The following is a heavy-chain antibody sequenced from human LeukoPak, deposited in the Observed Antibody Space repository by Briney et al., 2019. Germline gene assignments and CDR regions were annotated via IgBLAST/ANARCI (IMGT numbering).Heavy chain of an antibody. J-gene: IGHJ4*02. V-gene: IGHV4-61*02. CDR1: GGSISSGSYY. D-gene: IGHD3-22*01. CDR2: IYTSGCT. Sequence: SQTLSLTCTVSGGSISSGSYYWSWIPQPAGKGLEWIGRIYTSGCTSYNPSLKSRVTISVDTYKNQFSLKLSSVTAADTAVYYCARGIAEYYCDSSGYYPYYFDYWGQGTLVTVSS. CDR3: ARGIAEYYCDSSGYYPYYFDY.